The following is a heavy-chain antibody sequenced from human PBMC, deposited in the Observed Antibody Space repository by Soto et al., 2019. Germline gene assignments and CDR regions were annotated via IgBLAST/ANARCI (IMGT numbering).Heavy chain of an antibody. V-gene: IGHV1-69*13. D-gene: IGHD3-16*01. CDR2: IIPVFGTT. J-gene: IGHJ4*02. Sequence: SVKVSCKDSGVLFSSFAISWVRQAPGQGLEWMGGIIPVFGTTNYAQKFQGRVTITADESTNTAYMELSSLTSDDTAMYYCARGGGPYVWFNEFWGQGTQVTVSS. CDR1: GVLFSSFA. CDR3: ARGGGPYVWFNEF.